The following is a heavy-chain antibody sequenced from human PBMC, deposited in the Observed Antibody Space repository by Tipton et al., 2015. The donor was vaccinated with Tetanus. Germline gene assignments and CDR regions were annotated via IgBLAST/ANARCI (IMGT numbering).Heavy chain of an antibody. Sequence: LSLTCTVSGGSVSSDSYYWSWIRQPPGKGLEWVSVIYTGGSADYTDSVKGRFTISRDNSKNTLFLQMNSLKGEDTAVYYCAKDRASGMLRDNYFDYWGLGTLVTVSS. CDR3: AKDRASGMLRDNYFDY. D-gene: IGHD3-10*01. V-gene: IGHV3-53*01. J-gene: IGHJ4*02. CDR1: GGSVSSDSYY. CDR2: IYTGGSA.